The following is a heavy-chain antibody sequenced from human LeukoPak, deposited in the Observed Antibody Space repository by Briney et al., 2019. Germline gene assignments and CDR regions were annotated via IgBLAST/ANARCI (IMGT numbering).Heavy chain of an antibody. J-gene: IGHJ3*02. D-gene: IGHD5-18*01. CDR3: ARDRGYSYGYSAFDI. CDR2: IYYSGST. V-gene: IGHV4-59*01. CDR1: GGSISSSY. Sequence: SETLSLTCTVSGGSISSSYWSWIRQPPGKGLEGIGYIYYSGSTNYNPSLKSRVTISVDTSKNQLSLKLSSVTAADTAVYYCARDRGYSYGYSAFDIWGQGTMVTVSS.